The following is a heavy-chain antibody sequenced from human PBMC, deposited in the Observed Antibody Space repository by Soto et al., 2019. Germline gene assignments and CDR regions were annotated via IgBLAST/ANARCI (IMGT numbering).Heavy chain of an antibody. Sequence: PSETLSLTCAVSGGSISSGGYSWSWIRQPPGKGLEWIGYIYHSGSTYYNPSLKSRVTISVDRSKNQFSLKLSSVTAADTAVYYCARGGSAWGIVNFDPWGQGTLVTVSS. CDR3: ARGGSAWGIVNFDP. CDR1: GGSISSGGYS. V-gene: IGHV4-30-2*01. J-gene: IGHJ5*02. D-gene: IGHD3-10*01. CDR2: IYHSGST.